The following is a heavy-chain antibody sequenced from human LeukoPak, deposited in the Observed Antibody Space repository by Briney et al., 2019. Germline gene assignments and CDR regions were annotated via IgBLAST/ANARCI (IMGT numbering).Heavy chain of an antibody. CDR1: GYTFTSYG. CDR2: IIPIFGTA. J-gene: IGHJ4*02. Sequence: SVKVSSKASGYTFTSYGISWVRQAPGQGLEWMGGIIPIFGTANYAQKFQGRVTITADKSTSTAYMELSSLRSEDTAVYHCARGLHDYVWGSYRSSFDYWGQGTLVTVSS. V-gene: IGHV1-69*06. CDR3: ARGLHDYVWGSYRSSFDY. D-gene: IGHD3-16*02.